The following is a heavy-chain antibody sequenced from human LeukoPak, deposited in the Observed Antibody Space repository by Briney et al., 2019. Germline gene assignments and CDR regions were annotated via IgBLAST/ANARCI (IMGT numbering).Heavy chain of an antibody. CDR3: ATAYSGFAYNCFDP. J-gene: IGHJ5*02. CDR2: MSDDGTVT. Sequence: GGSLRLSCEVSGLPFSRSWMHWVRQLPGRGLMWVSSMSDDGTVTTYADSVKGRFIISRDNAKNTLYLQLNSLRGEDTALYFCATAYSGFAYNCFDPWGQGTLVTVSS. CDR1: GLPFSRSW. D-gene: IGHD5-12*01. V-gene: IGHV3-74*01.